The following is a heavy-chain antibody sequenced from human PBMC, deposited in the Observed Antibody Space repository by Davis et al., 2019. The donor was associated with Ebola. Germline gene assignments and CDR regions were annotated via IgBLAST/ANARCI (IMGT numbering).Heavy chain of an antibody. CDR2: IYYSGST. CDR3: ARGQYGGTGYFDY. CDR1: GGSTSSYH. Sequence: SETLSLTCTVSGGSTSSYHWSWISQHPGKGLEWIGYIYYSGSTNYNPSLKSRVTISVDTSKNKFSLKLSSVTAADTAVYYCARGQYGGTGYFDYWGQGTLVTVSS. D-gene: IGHD4-23*01. J-gene: IGHJ4*02. V-gene: IGHV4-59*01.